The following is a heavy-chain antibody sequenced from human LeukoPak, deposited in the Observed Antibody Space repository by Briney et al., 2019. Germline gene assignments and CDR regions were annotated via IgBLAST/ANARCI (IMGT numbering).Heavy chain of an antibody. CDR3: ARQYNWNDAGNNWFDP. Sequence: PSETLSLTCTASGGSIGSYSWSWIRQPPGKGLEWIGYIYHSGSTYYNPSLKSRVTISVDRSKNQFSLKLSSVTAADTAVYYCARQYNWNDAGNNWFDPWGQGTLVTVSS. J-gene: IGHJ5*02. D-gene: IGHD1-1*01. CDR1: GGSIGSYS. V-gene: IGHV4-30-2*01. CDR2: IYHSGST.